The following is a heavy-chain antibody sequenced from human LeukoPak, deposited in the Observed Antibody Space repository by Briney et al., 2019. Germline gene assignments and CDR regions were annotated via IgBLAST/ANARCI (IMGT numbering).Heavy chain of an antibody. CDR3: ARDSTIFGVANFSGWFDP. CDR2: IYTSGST. D-gene: IGHD3-3*01. J-gene: IGHJ5*02. CDR1: GGSISSYY. V-gene: IGHV4-4*07. Sequence: SETLSLTCTVSGGSISSYYWSWIRQPAGKGLEWIGRIYTSGSTNYNPSLKSRVTMSVDTSKNQFSLKLSSVTAADTAVYYCARDSTIFGVANFSGWFDPWGRGTLVTVSS.